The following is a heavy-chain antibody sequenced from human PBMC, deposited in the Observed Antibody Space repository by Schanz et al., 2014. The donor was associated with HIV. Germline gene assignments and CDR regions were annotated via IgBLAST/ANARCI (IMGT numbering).Heavy chain of an antibody. V-gene: IGHV1-69*01. CDR2: IIPIFGTA. J-gene: IGHJ2*01. CDR1: GGTFSIYA. Sequence: QVQLVQSGAEVKKPGSSVKVSCKASGGTFSIYAISWVRQAPGQGLEWMGGIIPIFGTANYAQKFQGRVTIIADDSPSTAYMELSSLRSADTAIYYCVRAASFHFDKEGYYRNWYFDFWGRGTLVAVSS. CDR3: VRAASFHFDKEGYYRNWYFDF. D-gene: IGHD1-26*01.